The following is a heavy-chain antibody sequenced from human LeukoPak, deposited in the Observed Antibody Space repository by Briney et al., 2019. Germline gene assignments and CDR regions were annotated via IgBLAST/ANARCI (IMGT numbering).Heavy chain of an antibody. D-gene: IGHD2-2*02. J-gene: IGHJ6*02. CDR3: AGDNCSSTSCYKDYYGMDV. CDR2: INHSGST. V-gene: IGHV4-34*01. Sequence: KPSETLSLTCAVYGGSFSGYYWSWIRQPPGKGLEWIGEINHSGSTNYNPSLKSRVTISVDTSKNQFSLKLSSVTAADTAVYYCAGDNCSSTSCYKDYYGMDVWGQGTTVTVSS. CDR1: GGSFSGYY.